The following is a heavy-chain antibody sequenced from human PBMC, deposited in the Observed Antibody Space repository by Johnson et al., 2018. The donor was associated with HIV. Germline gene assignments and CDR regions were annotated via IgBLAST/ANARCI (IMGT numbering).Heavy chain of an antibody. J-gene: IGHJ3*02. CDR2: ISYAGSNK. V-gene: IGHV3-30-3*01. Sequence: QVQLVESGGGLVQPGGSLRLSCAASGITVGTYYVSWVRQAPGKGLEWVAVISYAGSNKYYAEPVKGRFTISRDNSKNTLYLQMNSLRAEDTAVYYCTRGGFMIVVGDAFDIWGQGTMVTVSS. CDR3: TRGGFMIVVGDAFDI. D-gene: IGHD3-22*01. CDR1: GITVGTYY.